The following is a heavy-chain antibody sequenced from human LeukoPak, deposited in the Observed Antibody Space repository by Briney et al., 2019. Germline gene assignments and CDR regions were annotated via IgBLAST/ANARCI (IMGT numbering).Heavy chain of an antibody. V-gene: IGHV4-4*07. CDR2: IYISGRT. Sequence: SETLSLTCTVSGGSISTYYWSWIRQPAGKGLEWIGRIYISGRTNYNPSLQSRVTTSVDTSRNQFSLKLRSVTAADTAVYYCAREASDTAMATYYFAYWGQGTLVTVSS. CDR1: GGSISTYY. D-gene: IGHD5-18*01. CDR3: AREASDTAMATYYFAY. J-gene: IGHJ4*02.